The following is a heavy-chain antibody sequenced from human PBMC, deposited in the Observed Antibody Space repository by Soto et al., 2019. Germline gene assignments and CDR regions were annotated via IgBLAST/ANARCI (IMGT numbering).Heavy chain of an antibody. CDR1: GGTFSSYT. D-gene: IGHD2-15*01. J-gene: IGHJ6*02. V-gene: IGHV1-69*08. CDR2: IIPILGIA. Sequence: QVQLVQSGAEVKKPGSSVKVSCKASGGTFSSYTISWVRQAPGQGLEWMGRIIPILGIANYAQKFQGRVTMTADKSTSTAYMELSSLRSEDTAVYYCAREVGGLNHGLDVWGQGTTVTVSS. CDR3: AREVGGLNHGLDV.